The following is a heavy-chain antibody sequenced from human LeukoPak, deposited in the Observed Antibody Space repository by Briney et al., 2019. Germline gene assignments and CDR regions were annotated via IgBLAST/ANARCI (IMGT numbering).Heavy chain of an antibody. CDR2: ISAYSGNT. CDR3: ARGGGSYGDYALWLGY. J-gene: IGHJ4*02. CDR1: GYTFSGYG. V-gene: IGHV1-18*01. Sequence: ASVKVSCKASGYTFSGYGFSWVRQAPGQGLEWVGWISAYSGNTNYAQKYQARVTLTTDTSTSTAYMELRSLRSDDTAVYYCARGGGSYGDYALWLGYWGQGTLVTVAS. D-gene: IGHD4-17*01.